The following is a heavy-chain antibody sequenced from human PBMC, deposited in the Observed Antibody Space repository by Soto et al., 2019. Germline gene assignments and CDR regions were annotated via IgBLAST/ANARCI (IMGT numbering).Heavy chain of an antibody. Sequence: EVQLVESGGGLVKPGGSLRLSCAASGFTFSSYSMNWVRQAPGKGLEWVSSISSSSSYIYYADSVKGRFTISRDNAKNSLYLQMNSLRAEETAVYYCARTEGEQWLVRGVDYWGQGTLVTVSS. CDR3: ARTEGEQWLVRGVDY. J-gene: IGHJ4*02. D-gene: IGHD6-19*01. V-gene: IGHV3-21*01. CDR2: ISSSSSYI. CDR1: GFTFSSYS.